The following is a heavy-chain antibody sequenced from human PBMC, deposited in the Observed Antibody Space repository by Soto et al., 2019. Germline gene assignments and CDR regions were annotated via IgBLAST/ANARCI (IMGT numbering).Heavy chain of an antibody. CDR1: GVTFTSSA. Sequence: AALRFSCKSSGVTFTSSAVQCVRQARGQRLEWIGWIVVGSGNTNYAQKFQERVTITRDMSTSTAYMELSSLRSEDTAVYYCAADREIGYYGMDVWGQGTTVTVS. J-gene: IGHJ6*02. CDR3: AADREIGYYGMDV. V-gene: IGHV1-58*01. CDR2: IVVGSGNT. D-gene: IGHD3-16*01.